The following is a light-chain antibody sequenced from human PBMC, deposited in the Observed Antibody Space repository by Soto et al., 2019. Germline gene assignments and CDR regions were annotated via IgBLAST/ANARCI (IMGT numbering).Light chain of an antibody. CDR2: GAS. CDR3: QQYNNWPTWT. Sequence: EIVMTQSPATLSVSPCERATLSFSASQSVSSNLAWYQQKPGQAPRLLIYGASTRATGIPARFSGSGSGTEFTLTISSLQSEDFAVYYCQQYNNWPTWTFGQGTKVDIK. CDR1: QSVSSN. J-gene: IGKJ1*01. V-gene: IGKV3-15*01.